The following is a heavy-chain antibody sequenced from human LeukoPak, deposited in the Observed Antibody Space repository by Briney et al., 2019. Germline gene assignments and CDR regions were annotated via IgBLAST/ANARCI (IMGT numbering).Heavy chain of an antibody. D-gene: IGHD4-23*01. CDR3: ARGRPNYGGNSGEAFDI. V-gene: IGHV4-4*02. CDR1: GGSFSSSNW. CDR2: IYHSGST. J-gene: IGHJ3*02. Sequence: SETLSLTCAVSGGSFSSSNWWSWVRQPPGKGLEWIGEIYHSGSTNYNPSLKSRVTISVDKSKNQFSLKLSSVTAVDTAVYYCARGRPNYGGNSGEAFDIWGQGTMVTVSS.